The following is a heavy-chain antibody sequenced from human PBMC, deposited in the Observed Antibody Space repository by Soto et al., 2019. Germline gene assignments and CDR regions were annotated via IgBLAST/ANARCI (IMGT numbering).Heavy chain of an antibody. D-gene: IGHD2-2*01. CDR1: GFTFSSYS. Sequence: PGGSLRLSCAASGFTFSSYSMNWVRQAPGKGLEWVSYISSSSSTIYYADSVKGRFTISRDNAKNSLYLQMNSLRAEDTAVYYCARAIGYCSSTSCAPGPEFDPWCQGTLVTVSS. V-gene: IGHV3-48*01. CDR2: ISSSSSTI. J-gene: IGHJ5*02. CDR3: ARAIGYCSSTSCAPGPEFDP.